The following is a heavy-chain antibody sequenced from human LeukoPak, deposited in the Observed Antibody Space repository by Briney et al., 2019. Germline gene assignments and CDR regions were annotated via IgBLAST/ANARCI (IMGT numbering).Heavy chain of an antibody. CDR2: ISYDGSNK. CDR1: GFTFSSYG. Sequence: GRSLRLSCAASGFTFSSYGMHWVRQAPGKGLEWVAVISYDGSNKYYADSVKGRFPISRDNSKNTLYLQMNSLRAEDTAVYYCAKDLAYSSSWTPGYYYYYGMDVWGQGTTVTVSS. V-gene: IGHV3-30*18. D-gene: IGHD6-13*01. J-gene: IGHJ6*02. CDR3: AKDLAYSSSWTPGYYYYYGMDV.